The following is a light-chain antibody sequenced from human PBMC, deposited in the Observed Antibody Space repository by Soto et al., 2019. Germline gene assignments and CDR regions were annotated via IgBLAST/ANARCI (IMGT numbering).Light chain of an antibody. J-gene: IGKJ3*01. Sequence: DIQMTQSPSTLSASVGDRVTITCRASQSIGRWLAWYQQKPGKAPKLLIYDASSLESGVPSRFSGSGSGTEFTLTISSLQPDDFATYYCQQYNSYSLFTFGPGTKVDIK. CDR3: QQYNSYSLFT. V-gene: IGKV1-5*01. CDR2: DAS. CDR1: QSIGRW.